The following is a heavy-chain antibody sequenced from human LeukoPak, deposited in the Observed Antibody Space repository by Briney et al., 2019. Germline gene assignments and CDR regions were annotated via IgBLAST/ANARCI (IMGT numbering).Heavy chain of an antibody. D-gene: IGHD1-14*01. Sequence: PGGSLRLSCAASGFTFSTYAISWVRQAPGKGLEWVSGVSPSGNTTYYPDSVKGRFAISRDNAKNTVYLQMNSVRADDTAVYYCARESRYRDYFDYWAREPWSPSP. CDR2: VSPSGNTT. V-gene: IGHV3-23*01. CDR1: GFTFSTYA. CDR3: ARESRYRDYFDY. J-gene: IGHJ4*02.